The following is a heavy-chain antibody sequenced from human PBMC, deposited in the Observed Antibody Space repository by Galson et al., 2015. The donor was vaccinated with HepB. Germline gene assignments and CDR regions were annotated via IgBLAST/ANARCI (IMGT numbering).Heavy chain of an antibody. J-gene: IGHJ4*02. Sequence: SLRLSCAASGFTFSSYWMTWVRQTPGKGLECVANIEQDGSEKSYVDSVKGRFTISRDNPKNSLYLQMNSLRVEDTALYYCARGYAPDYWGQGTLVTVSS. V-gene: IGHV3-7*01. CDR1: GFTFSSYW. D-gene: IGHD1-1*01. CDR3: ARGYAPDY. CDR2: IEQDGSEK.